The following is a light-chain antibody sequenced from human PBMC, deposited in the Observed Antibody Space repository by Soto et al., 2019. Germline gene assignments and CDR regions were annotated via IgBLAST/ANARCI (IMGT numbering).Light chain of an antibody. J-gene: IGKJ2*01. CDR3: IQAPQYPPYT. CDR1: QSLLHSDGTTY. CDR2: SVS. Sequence: DVVLTQTPLSSPVTLGQPASISCRSSQSLLHSDGTTYLSWLHQRPGQPPRLLIYSVSNRFSGVPDIFSGSGAGTDFTLKISRVEAEDVGVYYCIQAPQYPPYTFGQGTKLEI. V-gene: IGKV2-24*01.